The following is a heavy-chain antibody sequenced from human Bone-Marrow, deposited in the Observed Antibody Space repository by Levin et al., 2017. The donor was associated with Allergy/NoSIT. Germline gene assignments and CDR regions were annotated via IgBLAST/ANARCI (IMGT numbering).Heavy chain of an antibody. V-gene: IGHV1-69*06. J-gene: IGHJ4*02. CDR1: GGSFSSYA. CDR3: ARGGVNGFDS. Sequence: VASVKVSCKASGGSFSSYAISWVRQAPGQGLEWMGVIVPFFGTTNYAHNFQGRVTITADKSTSTAFMELTSLTSADTAVYYCARGGVNGFDSWGQGTLVTVSS. D-gene: IGHD2-8*01. CDR2: IVPFFGTT.